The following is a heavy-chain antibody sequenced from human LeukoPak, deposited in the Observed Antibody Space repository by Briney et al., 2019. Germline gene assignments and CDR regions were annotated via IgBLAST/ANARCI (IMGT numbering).Heavy chain of an antibody. D-gene: IGHD6-19*01. J-gene: IGHJ3*02. CDR2: IYTSGST. CDR3: ARRAGWSPYLGSPYGAFDI. CDR1: GGSISSYY. Sequence: SETLSLTCTVSGGSISSYYWSWIRQPAGKGLEWFGRIYTSGSTNYNPSLKSRVTMSVDTSKNQFSLKLSSVTAADTAVYYCARRAGWSPYLGSPYGAFDIWGQGTMVTVSS. V-gene: IGHV4-4*07.